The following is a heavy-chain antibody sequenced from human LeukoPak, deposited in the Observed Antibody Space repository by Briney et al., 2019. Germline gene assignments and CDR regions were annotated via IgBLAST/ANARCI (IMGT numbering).Heavy chain of an antibody. CDR1: GFTFGDYA. V-gene: IGHV3-53*04. J-gene: IGHJ6*02. CDR3: AREYYYGSGSYSTNGMDV. CDR2: IYSGGST. Sequence: GGSLRLSCTASGFTFGDYAMSWFRQAPGKGLEWVSVIYSGGSTYYADSVKGRFTISRHNSKNTLYLQMNSLRAEDTAVYYCAREYYYGSGSYSTNGMDVWGQGTTVTVSS. D-gene: IGHD3-10*01.